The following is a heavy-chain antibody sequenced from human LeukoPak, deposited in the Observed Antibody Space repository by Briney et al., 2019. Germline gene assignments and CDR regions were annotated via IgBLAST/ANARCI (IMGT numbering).Heavy chain of an antibody. CDR2: ISSSGSTI. CDR1: GFTFSSYE. D-gene: IGHD5/OR15-5a*01. CDR3: ARGGGVYYYYYDMDV. J-gene: IGHJ6*04. V-gene: IGHV3-48*03. Sequence: PGGSLRLSCAASGFTFSSYEMNWVRQAPGKGLEWVSYISSSGSTINYADSVKGRFTISRDNAKNSLYLQMNSLGAEDTAVYYCARGGGVYYYYYDMDVWGKGTTVTVSS.